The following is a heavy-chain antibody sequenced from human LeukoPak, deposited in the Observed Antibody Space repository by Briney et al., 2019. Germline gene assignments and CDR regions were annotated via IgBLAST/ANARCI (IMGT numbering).Heavy chain of an antibody. J-gene: IGHJ6*03. CDR2: INHSGST. V-gene: IGHV4-34*01. D-gene: IGHD2-21*01. CDR3: AKDGDLIRFDYYYYMDV. Sequence: PSETLSLTCAVYGGSFSGYYWSWIRQPPGKGLEWIGEINHSGSTNYNPSLKSRVTISVDTSKNQFSLKLSSVTAADTAVYYCAKDGDLIRFDYYYYMDVWGKGTTVTVSS. CDR1: GGSFSGYY.